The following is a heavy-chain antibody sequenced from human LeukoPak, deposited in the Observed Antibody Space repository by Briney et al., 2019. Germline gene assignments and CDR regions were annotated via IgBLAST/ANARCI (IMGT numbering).Heavy chain of an antibody. CDR3: ARLASYGSLRSNWFDP. CDR2: IYPGDSDT. CDR1: GYRFTDYW. J-gene: IGHJ5*02. V-gene: IGHV5-51*01. D-gene: IGHD5-18*01. Sequence: GESLKISCKGSGYRFTDYWIGWVRQMPGKGLEWMGIIYPGDSDTRYRPSFQGQVTISADKSITTAYLQWSSLKASDTAMYYCARLASYGSLRSNWFDPWGQGTLVTVSS.